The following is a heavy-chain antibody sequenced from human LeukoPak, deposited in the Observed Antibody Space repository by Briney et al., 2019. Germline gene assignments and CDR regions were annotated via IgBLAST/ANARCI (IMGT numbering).Heavy chain of an antibody. CDR3: ARETSSSSWGRYGFDP. D-gene: IGHD6-13*01. Sequence: WGSLRLSCAASGFTVSSNYMSWVRQAPGRGREGVSVIYSGGRTYYADSLKGRFTISRSNSKSTLYLQMNSLRDEDTAVYYCARETSSSSWGRYGFDPWGQGTLVTVSS. V-gene: IGHV3-66*01. J-gene: IGHJ5*02. CDR1: GFTVSSNY. CDR2: IYSGGRT.